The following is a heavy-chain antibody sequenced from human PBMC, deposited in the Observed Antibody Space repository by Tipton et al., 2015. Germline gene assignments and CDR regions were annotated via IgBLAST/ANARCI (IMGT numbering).Heavy chain of an antibody. Sequence: LRLSCNVSGAYISDYFWSWIRQPAGKGLEWIGRISSGGSTNYNPSLSSRVTMLVDTSKTQFSLKLTSATAADTAVYYCARNSGWPENAFNIWGQGTMVTVSS. CDR3: ARNSGWPENAFNI. D-gene: IGHD6-19*01. CDR2: ISSGGST. CDR1: GAYISDYF. J-gene: IGHJ3*02. V-gene: IGHV4-4*07.